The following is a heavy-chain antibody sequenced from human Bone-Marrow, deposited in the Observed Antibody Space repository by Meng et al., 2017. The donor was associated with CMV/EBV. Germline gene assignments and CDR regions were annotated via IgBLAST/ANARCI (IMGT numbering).Heavy chain of an antibody. D-gene: IGHD5-24*01. CDR1: GFLFSSYV. CDR3: AKGSTIMYYFEY. V-gene: IGHV3-23*01. Sequence: WAASGFLFSSYVRGWVRQAPGKGLEWVSAISVSGATTYHADSVKGRFSISRDNSKSTVFLQMNSLRVDDTAIYYCAKGSTIMYYFEYWGQGALVTVSS. J-gene: IGHJ4*02. CDR2: ISVSGATT.